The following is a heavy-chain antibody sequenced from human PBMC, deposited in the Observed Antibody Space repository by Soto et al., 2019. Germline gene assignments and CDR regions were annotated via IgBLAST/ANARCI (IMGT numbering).Heavy chain of an antibody. CDR3: ARQGPAYYGILTGYYGPRPKYYYYMDV. V-gene: IGHV1-8*01. CDR1: GYTFTSYD. CDR2: MNPNSGNT. J-gene: IGHJ6*03. D-gene: IGHD3-9*01. Sequence: ASVKVSCKASGYTFTSYDINWVRQATGQGLEWMGWMNPNSGNTGYAQKFQGRVTMTRNTSISTAYMELSSLRSEDTAVYYCARQGPAYYGILTGYYGPRPKYYYYMDVWGKGTTVTVSS.